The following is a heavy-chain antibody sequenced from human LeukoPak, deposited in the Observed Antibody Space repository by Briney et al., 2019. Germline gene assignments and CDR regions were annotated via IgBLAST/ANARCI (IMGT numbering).Heavy chain of an antibody. Sequence: GGSLRLSCAASGFTFSSYSMNWVRQAPGKGLEWVSSISSSSSYIYYADSVKGRFTISRDNAKNSLYLQMNSLRAEDTAVYYRAREGIYCSGGSCYPYYFDYWGQGTLVTVSS. J-gene: IGHJ4*02. CDR2: ISSSSSYI. D-gene: IGHD2-15*01. CDR3: AREGIYCSGGSCYPYYFDY. CDR1: GFTFSSYS. V-gene: IGHV3-21*01.